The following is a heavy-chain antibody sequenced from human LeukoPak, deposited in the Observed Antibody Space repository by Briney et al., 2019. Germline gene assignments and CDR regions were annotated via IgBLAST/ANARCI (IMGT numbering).Heavy chain of an antibody. D-gene: IGHD2-21*02. CDR3: ARDKYCGGNCYPYYGMDV. J-gene: IGHJ6*02. CDR2: IYYSGST. V-gene: IGHV4-31*03. Sequence: SETLSLTCTVSGGSISSGGYYWSWIRQHPGKGLEWIGYIYYSGSTYYNPPLKSRVTISVDTSKNQFSLKLSSVTAADTAVYYCARDKYCGGNCYPYYGMDVWGQGTTVTVSS. CDR1: GGSISSGGYY.